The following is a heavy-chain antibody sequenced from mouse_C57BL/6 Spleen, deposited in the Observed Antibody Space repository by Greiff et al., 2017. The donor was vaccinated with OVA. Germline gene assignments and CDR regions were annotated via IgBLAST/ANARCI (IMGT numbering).Heavy chain of an antibody. CDR3: TVIYYDYAGFAY. D-gene: IGHD2-4*01. CDR2: IDPENGDT. V-gene: IGHV14-4*01. Sequence: EVQLQQSGAELVRPGASVKLSCTASGFNIKDDYMHWVKQRPEQGLEWIGWIDPENGDTEYASKFQGKATITADTSSNTAYLQLSSLTSEDTAVYYCTVIYYDYAGFAYWGQGTLVTVSA. CDR1: GFNIKDDY. J-gene: IGHJ3*01.